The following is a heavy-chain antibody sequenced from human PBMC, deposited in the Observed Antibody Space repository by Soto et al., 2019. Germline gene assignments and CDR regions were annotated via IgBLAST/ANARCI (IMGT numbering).Heavy chain of an antibody. J-gene: IGHJ5*02. Sequence: PGGSLILSCAASGFTVSSNYMSWVRQAPGKGLEWVSAVLQTGSSTYYADSVKGRFTISRDNSKNTLYLQMNNLRAEDTAVYYCAKDRGPYSSSLSNWFDPWGQGTLVTVSS. D-gene: IGHD6-6*01. CDR2: LQTGSST. CDR1: GFTVSSNY. V-gene: IGHV3-53*01. CDR3: AKDRGPYSSSLSNWFDP.